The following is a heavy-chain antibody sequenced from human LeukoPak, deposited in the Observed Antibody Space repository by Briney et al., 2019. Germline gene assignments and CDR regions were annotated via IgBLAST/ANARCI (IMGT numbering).Heavy chain of an antibody. J-gene: IGHJ4*02. CDR2: ISGSGGST. CDR3: AKTRSLGRSYYDSSGYYLDY. D-gene: IGHD3-22*01. CDR1: GFTFSSYA. V-gene: IGHV3-23*01. Sequence: GGSLRLSCAASGFTFSSYAMSWVRQAPGKGLEWVSAISGSGGSTYYADSVKGRFTISRDNSKNTLYLQMNSPRAEDTAVYYCAKTRSLGRSYYDSSGYYLDYWGQGTLVTVSS.